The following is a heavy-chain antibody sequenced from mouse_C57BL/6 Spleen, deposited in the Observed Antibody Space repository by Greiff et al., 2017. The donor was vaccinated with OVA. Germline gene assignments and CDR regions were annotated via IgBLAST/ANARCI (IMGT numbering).Heavy chain of an antibody. Sequence: EVQGVESGGGLVKPGGSLKLSCAASGFTFSDYGMHWVRQAPEQGLEWVAYISSGSSTIYYADTVKGRFTISRDNAKNTLFLQRTSLRSEEAAMDYCARRHSSGYEGFDYWGQGTTLTVSS. CDR1: GFTFSDYG. J-gene: IGHJ2*01. CDR2: ISSGSSTI. CDR3: ARRHSSGYEGFDY. V-gene: IGHV5-17*01. D-gene: IGHD3-1*01.